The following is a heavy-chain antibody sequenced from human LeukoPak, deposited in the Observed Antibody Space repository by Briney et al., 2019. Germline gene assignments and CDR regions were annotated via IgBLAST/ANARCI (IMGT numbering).Heavy chain of an antibody. V-gene: IGHV3-30*04. CDR3: ARDLLDVVVPAAHPSITGMDV. CDR1: GFTFSSYA. Sequence: GSLRLSCAASGFTFSSYAMHWVRQAPGKGLEWVAVISYDGSNKYYADSVKGRFTISRDNSKNTLYLQMNSLRAEDTAVYYCARDLLDVVVPAAHPSITGMDVWGQGTTVTVSS. D-gene: IGHD2-2*01. J-gene: IGHJ6*02. CDR2: ISYDGSNK.